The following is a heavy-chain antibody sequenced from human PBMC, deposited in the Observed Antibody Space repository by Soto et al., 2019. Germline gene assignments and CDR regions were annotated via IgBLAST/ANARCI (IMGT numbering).Heavy chain of an antibody. J-gene: IGHJ6*03. D-gene: IGHD1-1*01. Sequence: KGLEWMGGFDPEDGETIYAQKFQGRVTMTEDTSTDTAYMELSSLRSEDTAVYYCATVGGQLERQAYYYYYYMDVWGKGTTVSVSS. V-gene: IGHV1-24*01. CDR3: ATVGGQLERQAYYYYYYMDV. CDR2: FDPEDGET.